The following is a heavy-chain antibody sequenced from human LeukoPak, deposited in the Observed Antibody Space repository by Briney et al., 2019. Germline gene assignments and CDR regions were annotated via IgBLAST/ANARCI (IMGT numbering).Heavy chain of an antibody. CDR2: INPNSGGT. D-gene: IGHD3-10*01. V-gene: IGHV1-2*02. J-gene: IGHJ4*02. Sequence: ASVKVSCKASGYTFTGYYMHWVRQAPGQGLEWMGWINPNSGGTNYAQKFQGRVTMTRDTSISTAYMELSSLRSEDTAVYYCAGLGGEYYGSGSYYNSFSFDYWGQGTLVTVSS. CDR3: AGLGGEYYGSGSYYNSFSFDY. CDR1: GYTFTGYY.